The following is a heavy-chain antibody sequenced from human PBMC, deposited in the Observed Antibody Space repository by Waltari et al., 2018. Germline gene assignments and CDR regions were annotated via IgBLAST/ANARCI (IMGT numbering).Heavy chain of an antibody. CDR2: IYYSGST. J-gene: IGHJ2*01. D-gene: IGHD4-17*01. CDR3: ARDADYYWYFDL. V-gene: IGHV4-39*07. CDR1: GFTFSSYW. Sequence: VQLVESGGGLVQPGGSLRLSCAASGFTFSSYWMSWVRQAPGKGLEWIGSIYYSGSTYYNPSLKSRVTISVDTSKNQFSLKLSSVTAADTAVYYCARDADYYWYFDLWGRGTLVTVSS.